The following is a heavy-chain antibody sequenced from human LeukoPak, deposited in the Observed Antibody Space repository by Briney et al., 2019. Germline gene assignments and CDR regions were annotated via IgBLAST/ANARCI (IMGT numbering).Heavy chain of an antibody. CDR3: ARDANYDFWSGYYTANPPFFDY. Sequence: GGSLRLSCAASGFTFSRYSMNWVRQAPGKGLGWVSSISSSSSYIYYADSVKGRFTIYRDNAKNSLYLQMTSMRAEDTAVYYCARDANYDFWSGYYTANPPFFDYWGQGTLVTVSS. CDR2: ISSSSSYI. D-gene: IGHD3-3*01. CDR1: GFTFSRYS. V-gene: IGHV3-21*01. J-gene: IGHJ4*02.